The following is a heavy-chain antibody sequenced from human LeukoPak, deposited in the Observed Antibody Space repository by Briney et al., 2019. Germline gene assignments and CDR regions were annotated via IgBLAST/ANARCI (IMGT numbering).Heavy chain of an antibody. V-gene: IGHV3-23*01. D-gene: IGHD2-2*01. CDR3: AKDQRGGCDTTTCYLFDY. J-gene: IGHJ4*02. CDR1: GFTFSSYA. CDR2: ISTSIGRT. Sequence: GGSLRLSCAASGFTFSSYAMSWVRQAPGKGLEWVSVISTSIGRTYYADSVKGRFTISRDHSKNTLYLQMNSLRAEDTAVYYCAKDQRGGCDTTTCYLFDYWGQGTLVTVSS.